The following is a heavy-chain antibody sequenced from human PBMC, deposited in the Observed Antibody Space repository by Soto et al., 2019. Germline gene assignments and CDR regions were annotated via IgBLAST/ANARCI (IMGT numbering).Heavy chain of an antibody. J-gene: IGHJ6*02. CDR3: ARDEEKLWFGEGGYYGMDV. CDR2: ISSSGSTI. Sequence: GGSLRLSCAASGFTFSSYEMNWVRQAPGKGLEWVSYISSSGSTIYYADSVKGRFTISRDNAKNSLYLQMNSLRAEDTAVYYCARDEEKLWFGEGGYYGMDVWGQGTTVTVSS. CDR1: GFTFSSYE. D-gene: IGHD3-10*01. V-gene: IGHV3-48*03.